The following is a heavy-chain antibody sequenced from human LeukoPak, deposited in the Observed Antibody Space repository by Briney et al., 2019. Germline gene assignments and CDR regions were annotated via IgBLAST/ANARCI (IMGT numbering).Heavy chain of an antibody. J-gene: IGHJ4*01. D-gene: IGHD7-27*01. CDR3: ASSTLGYFDY. Sequence: GGSLRLSCAASGLTFSTYTMSWVRQAPGKGLEWVSSIISTSSYIYYADSVKGRFTISRDNAKNSLYLQMNSLRGEDTAVYYCASSTLGYFDYWGHGTLVTVSS. V-gene: IGHV3-21*01. CDR2: IISTSSYI. CDR1: GLTFSTYT.